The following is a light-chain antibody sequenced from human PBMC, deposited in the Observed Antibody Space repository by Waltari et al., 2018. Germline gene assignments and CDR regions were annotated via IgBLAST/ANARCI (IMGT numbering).Light chain of an antibody. CDR1: GSDIGGYNY. CDR3: SSYAGSNTFL. Sequence: QAALTQPPSVSGSPGQSVTISCTGTGSDIGGYNYVSWYQQHPGKAPKLMIYDVSKRPSGVSDRFSGSKSGNTASLTISGLQAEDEADYYCSSYAGSNTFLFGGGTRLTVL. V-gene: IGLV2-11*01. J-gene: IGLJ2*01. CDR2: DVS.